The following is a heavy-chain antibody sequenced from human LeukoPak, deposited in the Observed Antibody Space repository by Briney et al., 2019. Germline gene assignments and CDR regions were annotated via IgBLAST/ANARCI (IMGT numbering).Heavy chain of an antibody. J-gene: IGHJ4*02. CDR3: ARNHYYGSGSAGGIRGFDY. V-gene: IGHV4-30-2*01. D-gene: IGHD3-10*01. Sequence: SQTLSLTCAVSGGSISSGGYSWSWIRQPPGKGLEWIGYIYHSGSTYYNPSLKSRVTISVDRSKNQFSLKLSSVAAADTAVYYCARNHYYGSGSAGGIRGFDYWGQGTLVTVSS. CDR2: IYHSGST. CDR1: GGSISSGGYS.